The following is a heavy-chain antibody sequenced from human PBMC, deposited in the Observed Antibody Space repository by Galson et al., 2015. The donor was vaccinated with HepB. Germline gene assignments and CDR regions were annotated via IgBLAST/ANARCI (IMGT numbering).Heavy chain of an antibody. J-gene: IGHJ3*02. CDR1: GFTFSSYS. CDR3: ARGAEQQLVFGEWGAFDI. D-gene: IGHD6-13*01. V-gene: IGHV3-21*01. CDR2: ISSSSSYI. Sequence: SLRLSCAASGFTFSSYSMNWVRQAPGKGLEWVSSISSSSSYIYYADSVKGRFTISRDNAKNSLYLQMNSLRAEDTAVYYCARGAEQQLVFGEWGAFDIWGQGTMVTVSS.